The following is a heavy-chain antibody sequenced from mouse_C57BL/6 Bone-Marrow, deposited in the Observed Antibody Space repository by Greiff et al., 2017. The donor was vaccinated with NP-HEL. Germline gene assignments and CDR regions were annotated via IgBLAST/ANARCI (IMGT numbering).Heavy chain of an antibody. V-gene: IGHV14-2*01. J-gene: IGHJ2*01. D-gene: IGHD1-1*01. CDR3: AGIYYYGSSRFDY. CDR2: IDPEDGET. CDR1: GFNIKDYY. Sequence: VQLKESGAELVKPGASVKLSCTASGFNIKDYYMHWVKQRTEQGLEWIGRIDPEDGETKYAPKFQGKATITADPSSNTAYLQLSSLTSEDTAVYYCAGIYYYGSSRFDYWGQGTTLTVSS.